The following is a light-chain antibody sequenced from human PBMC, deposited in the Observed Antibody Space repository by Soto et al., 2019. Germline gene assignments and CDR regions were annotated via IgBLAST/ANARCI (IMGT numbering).Light chain of an antibody. CDR1: SSDVAIYNR. Sequence: QSALTQPPSVSGSPGQSVTISCTGLSSDVAIYNRVSWYQQPPGTAPRLIIYEVSNRPSGVPGRFSGSRSGNTASLAISGLQAEDEADYYCCSYAGGHTWVFGTGTKVTVL. V-gene: IGLV2-18*02. CDR2: EVS. CDR3: CSYAGGHTWV. J-gene: IGLJ1*01.